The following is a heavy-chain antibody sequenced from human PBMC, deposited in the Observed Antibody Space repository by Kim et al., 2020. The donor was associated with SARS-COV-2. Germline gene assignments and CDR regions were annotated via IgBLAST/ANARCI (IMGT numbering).Heavy chain of an antibody. CDR2: SRNKANSYTT. CDR1: GFTFSDHY. D-gene: IGHD2-21*01. CDR3: VRNNYGPGGVWWMDV. J-gene: IGHJ6*02. V-gene: IGHV3-72*01. Sequence: GGSLRLSCAASGFTFSDHYMDWVRQAPGKGLEWVGRSRNKANSYTTEYAASVKGRFTISRDESKNSLYVQMNSLKTEDTAVYYCVRNNYGPGGVWWMDVWGQGTTVTVSS.